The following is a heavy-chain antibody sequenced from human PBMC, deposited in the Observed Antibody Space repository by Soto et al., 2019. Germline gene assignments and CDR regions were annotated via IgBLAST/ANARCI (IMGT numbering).Heavy chain of an antibody. V-gene: IGHV4-34*01. CDR1: GGSFSGYY. D-gene: IGHD3-10*01. Sequence: SETLSLTCAAYGGSFSGYYWSWIRQPPGKGLEWIGEINHSGSTNYNPSLKSRVTISVDTSKNQFSLKLSSVTAADTAVYYCARGIYGSGSRGAHIWFDPWGQGTLVTVS. CDR2: INHSGST. J-gene: IGHJ5*02. CDR3: ARGIYGSGSRGAHIWFDP.